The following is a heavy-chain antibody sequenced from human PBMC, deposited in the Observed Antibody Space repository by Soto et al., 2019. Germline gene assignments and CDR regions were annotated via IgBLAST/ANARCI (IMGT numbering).Heavy chain of an antibody. CDR3: ARVEFGTFGAY. D-gene: IGHD3-10*01. CDR1: GGSFTSDSW. V-gene: IGHV4-4*01. J-gene: IGHJ4*02. Sequence: LSLTCGVSGGSFTSDSWWSWVRQPPGKGLEWIGEIHHSGDDNYNPSLKSRVTLSLDKSKNQFSLELTSVTAADTAVYFCARVEFGTFGAYWGQGTPVTVS. CDR2: IHHSGDD.